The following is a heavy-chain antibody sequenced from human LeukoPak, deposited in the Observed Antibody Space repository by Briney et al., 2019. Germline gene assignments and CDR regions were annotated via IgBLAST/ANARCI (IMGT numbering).Heavy chain of an antibody. CDR2: IIGNGNRA. CDR3: AKLGGYYYDASGCPRN. V-gene: IGHV3-23*01. D-gene: IGHD3-22*01. Sequence: GGSLSLSCAASGFTFSSYALSWVRQAPGKGLEWVSTIIGNGNRAYYADSVKGRFTISRDNFKNTLFLQMNSLRAEDTAVYYCAKLGGYYYDASGCPRNWGQGTLVTVSS. J-gene: IGHJ4*02. CDR1: GFTFSSYA.